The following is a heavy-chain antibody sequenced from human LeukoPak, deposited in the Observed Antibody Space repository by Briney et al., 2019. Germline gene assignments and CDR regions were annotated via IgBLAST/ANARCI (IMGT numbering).Heavy chain of an antibody. CDR3: ARQGGDTMVRGVIKDWFDP. V-gene: IGHV4-39*01. CDR2: IYSSGST. Sequence: SETLSLTCTVSGGPISSSYYYWGWIRQPPGKGLEWIGSIYSSGSTYYNPSLKSRVIMSVDTSKNHFSLKLNSVTAADTAVYYCARQGGDTMVRGVIKDWFDPWGQGTLVTVSS. CDR1: GGPISSSYYY. J-gene: IGHJ5*02. D-gene: IGHD3-10*01.